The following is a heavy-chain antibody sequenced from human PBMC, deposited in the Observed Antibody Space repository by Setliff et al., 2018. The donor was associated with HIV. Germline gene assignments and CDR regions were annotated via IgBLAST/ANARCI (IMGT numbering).Heavy chain of an antibody. CDR3: ATGKLSGSGSPIYNWFDP. D-gene: IGHD3-10*01. V-gene: IGHV1-24*01. CDR1: GYTLTELS. J-gene: IGHJ5*02. Sequence: ASVKVSCKVSGYTLTELSMHWVRQAPGKGLEWMGGSDPEDGNKMYAQKLQGRVTMTEDTSTDTAYMELSSLIFEDTAVYYCATGKLSGSGSPIYNWFDPWGQGILVTVSS. CDR2: SDPEDGNK.